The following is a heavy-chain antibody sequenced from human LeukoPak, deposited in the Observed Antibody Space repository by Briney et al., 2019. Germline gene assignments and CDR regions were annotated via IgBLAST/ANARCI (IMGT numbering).Heavy chain of an antibody. CDR1: GGSISSHY. Sequence: PSETLSLTSTVSGGSISSHYWRWIRQPPGKVLERIGYIYYSGSTNYNPSLKSRVTISVDTSKNQLSLKLSSVTAADTAVYYCAGQRCYEAFDMWGQGTMVTVSS. J-gene: IGHJ3*02. CDR2: IYYSGST. D-gene: IGHD4/OR15-4a*01. CDR3: AGQRCYEAFDM. V-gene: IGHV4-59*11.